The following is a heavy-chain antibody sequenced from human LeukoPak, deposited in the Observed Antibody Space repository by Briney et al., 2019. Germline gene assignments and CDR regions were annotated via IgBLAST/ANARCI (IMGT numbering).Heavy chain of an antibody. CDR2: ISGSSRYI. J-gene: IGHJ4*02. D-gene: IGHD7-27*01. Sequence: GGSLRLSCAASGFTFSSYSMNWVRQAPGKGLEWVSSISGSSRYIYNADSVKGRFTISRDNAKNSLYLQMNSLRAEDTAVYYCARDVTGDCWGQGTLVTVSS. CDR3: ARDVTGDC. CDR1: GFTFSSYS. V-gene: IGHV3-21*01.